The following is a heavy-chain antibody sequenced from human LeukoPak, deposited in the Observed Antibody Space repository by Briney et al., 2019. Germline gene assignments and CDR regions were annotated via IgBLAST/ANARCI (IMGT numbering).Heavy chain of an antibody. D-gene: IGHD2-15*01. CDR1: GGSISSSTYY. V-gene: IGHV4-39*01. J-gene: IGHJ6*02. Sequence: SSETLSLTCTVSGGSISSSTYYWGWIRQLPGKGLEWIGSIYYSGYTYHNPSLESRVTMSVDTSKNQFSLKLTSVTAAGTAVYYCATSGPGYYYGMDVWGQGTTVTVSS. CDR2: IYYSGYT. CDR3: ATSGPGYYYGMDV.